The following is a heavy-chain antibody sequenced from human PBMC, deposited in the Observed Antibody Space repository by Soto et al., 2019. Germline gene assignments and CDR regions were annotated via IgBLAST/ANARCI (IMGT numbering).Heavy chain of an antibody. V-gene: IGHV1-69*01. CDR1: GGTFSSYA. J-gene: IGHJ3*02. Sequence: VQLVQSGAEVKKPGSSVKVSCKASGGTFSSYAISWVRQAPGQGLEWIGGIVPIFGTANYAQKFQGRVTITADESTSTAYMELSSLRSEDTAVYYCARGLREYSYGSEKNFDIWGQGTMVTVSS. D-gene: IGHD5-18*01. CDR2: IVPIFGTA. CDR3: ARGLREYSYGSEKNFDI.